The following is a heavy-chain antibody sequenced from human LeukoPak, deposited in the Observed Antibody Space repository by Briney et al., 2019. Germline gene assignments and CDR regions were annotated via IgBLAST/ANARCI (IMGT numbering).Heavy chain of an antibody. J-gene: IGHJ4*02. CDR1: GGSISSSSYY. Sequence: SETLSLTCTVSGGSISSSSYYWGWIRQPPGKGLEWIGSIYYSGSTYYNPSLKSRLTISVDTSKNQSSLKLSSVTAADTAVYYCARQYIVATIIDYWGQGTLVTVSS. CDR2: IYYSGST. CDR3: ARQYIVATIIDY. V-gene: IGHV4-39*01. D-gene: IGHD5-12*01.